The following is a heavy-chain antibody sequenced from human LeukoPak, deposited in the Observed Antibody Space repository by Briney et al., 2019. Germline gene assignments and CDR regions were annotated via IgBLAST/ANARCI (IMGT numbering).Heavy chain of an antibody. V-gene: IGHV4-61*02. CDR3: ASEPIGGVDTAMEKGDY. CDR2: IYTSGST. Sequence: SETLSLTCTVSGGPISSGSYYWSWIRQPPGKGLEWIGRIYTSGSTNYNPSLKSRVTISVDTSKNQFSLKLSSVTAADTAVYYCASEPIGGVDTAMEKGDYWGQGTLVTVSS. CDR1: GGPISSGSYY. J-gene: IGHJ4*02. D-gene: IGHD5-18*01.